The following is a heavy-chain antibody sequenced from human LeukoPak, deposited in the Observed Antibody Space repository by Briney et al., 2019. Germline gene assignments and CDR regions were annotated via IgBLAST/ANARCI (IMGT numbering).Heavy chain of an antibody. J-gene: IGHJ4*02. CDR1: GFTYSSYA. CDR2: IPYDGSNK. CDR3: ARDRTTGWYYFDY. V-gene: IGHV3-30*04. D-gene: IGHD1-1*01. Sequence: GRTLRLSCAASGFTYSSYAMHWVRQAPGKGLERVALIPYDGSNKYYADSVKGRFTISRDNAKNSLYLQMNSLRAEGTAVYYCARDRTTGWYYFDYWGQGTLVTVSS.